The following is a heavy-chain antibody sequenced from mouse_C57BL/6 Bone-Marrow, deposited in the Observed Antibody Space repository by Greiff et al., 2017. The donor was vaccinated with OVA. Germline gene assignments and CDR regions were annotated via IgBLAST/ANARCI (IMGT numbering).Heavy chain of an antibody. CDR3: TRGNYKTPLFDY. CDR2: ISSGGDYI. J-gene: IGHJ2*01. CDR1: GFTFSSYA. Sequence: EVKLVESGEGLVKPGGSLKLSCAASGFTFSSYAMSWVRQTPEKRLEWVAYISSGGDYIYYADTVKGRFTISRDNARNTLYLQMSSLKSEDTAMYYCTRGNYKTPLFDYWGQGTTLTVSS. D-gene: IGHD2-1*01. V-gene: IGHV5-9-1*02.